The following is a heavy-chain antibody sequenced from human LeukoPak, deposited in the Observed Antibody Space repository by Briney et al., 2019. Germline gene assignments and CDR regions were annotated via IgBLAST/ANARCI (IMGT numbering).Heavy chain of an antibody. CDR1: AFNFTAYW. CDR2: INSDGTTT. CDR3: AVRNGAYGR. V-gene: IGHV3-74*01. D-gene: IGHD2-8*01. Sequence: PGGSLRLSCASSAFNFTAYWMHWVRQDPRQGLLWVARINSDGTTTNYADSVQCRFIISRDNAKNTLFLQMNTLRAVDTAVCFCAVRNGAYGRWGEGALVTVSS. J-gene: IGHJ4*02.